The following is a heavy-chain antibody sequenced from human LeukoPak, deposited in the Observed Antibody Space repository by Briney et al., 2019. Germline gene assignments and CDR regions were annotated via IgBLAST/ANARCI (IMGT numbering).Heavy chain of an antibody. V-gene: IGHV4-61*02. Sequence: SETLSLTCTVSGGSISGGSYYWSWIRQPAGKGLEWIGRVYTSGSTNYNPSLKSRVTISVDTSKNQFSLKLSSVTAADTAVYYCARSDGYNLNFDYWGQGTLVTVSS. J-gene: IGHJ4*02. CDR3: ARSDGYNLNFDY. CDR2: VYTSGST. D-gene: IGHD5-24*01. CDR1: GGSISGGSYY.